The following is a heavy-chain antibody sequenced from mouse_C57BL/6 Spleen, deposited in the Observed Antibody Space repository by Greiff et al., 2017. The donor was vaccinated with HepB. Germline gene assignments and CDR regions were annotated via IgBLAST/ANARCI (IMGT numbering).Heavy chain of an antibody. CDR3: AKTAQGRTYFDY. J-gene: IGHJ2*01. CDR1: GYTFTDYS. D-gene: IGHD3-2*02. Sequence: QVQLQQSGAELVRPGASVKLSCKASGYTFTDYSINWVKQRPGQGLEWIARIYTGSGNPYYNEKFKGQATLTAEKSSSTAYMQLSSLTSEDSAVYFCAKTAQGRTYFDYWGQGTTLTVSS. CDR2: IYTGSGNP. V-gene: IGHV1-76*01.